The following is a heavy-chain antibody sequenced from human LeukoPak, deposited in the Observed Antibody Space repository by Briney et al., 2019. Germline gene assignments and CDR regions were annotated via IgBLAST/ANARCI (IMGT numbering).Heavy chain of an antibody. CDR2: ISGSGDTA. CDR3: ARGRYYDSRGPYGMAV. V-gene: IGHV3-23*01. CDR1: GFTFSSYA. Sequence: GGSLRLSCAASGFTFSSYAMSWVRQAPGKGLEWVSVISGSGDTAFYADSVKGRFTISRDSAKNSLYLQMNSLRAEDTAVYYCARGRYYDSRGPYGMAVWGKGPTVPVSS. D-gene: IGHD3-22*01. J-gene: IGHJ6*04.